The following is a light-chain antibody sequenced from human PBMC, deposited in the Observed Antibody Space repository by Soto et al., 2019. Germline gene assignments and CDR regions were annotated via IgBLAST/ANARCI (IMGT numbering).Light chain of an antibody. CDR3: QQSFSNTWT. CDR1: QSNSSY. V-gene: IGKV1-39*01. CDR2: AAS. J-gene: IGKJ1*01. Sequence: DIQMTQSPSSLSASVGDRVTITCRASQSNSSYLNWYQQKPGKAPNLLIYAASSLQSGVPSRFSGSGSGTDFTLTISSLQPEDFATYFWQQSFSNTWTFGQGTKVEIK.